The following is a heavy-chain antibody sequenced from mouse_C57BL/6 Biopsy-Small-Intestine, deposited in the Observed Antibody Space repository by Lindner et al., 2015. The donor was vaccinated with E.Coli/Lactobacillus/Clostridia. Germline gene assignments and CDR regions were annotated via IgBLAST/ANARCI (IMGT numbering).Heavy chain of an antibody. J-gene: IGHJ3*01. D-gene: IGHD1-1*01. Sequence: QESGHGFEWIGDILPSIGRTIYGEKFEDKATLDADTVSNTAYLELNSLTSEDSAIYYCARSYYDGSPAWFAYWGQGTLVTVSA. V-gene: IGHV15-2*02. CDR2: ILPSIGRT. CDR3: ARSYYDGSPAWFAY.